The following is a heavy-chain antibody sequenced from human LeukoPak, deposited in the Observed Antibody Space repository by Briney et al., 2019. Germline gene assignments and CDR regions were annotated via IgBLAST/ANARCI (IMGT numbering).Heavy chain of an antibody. CDR3: ARELLPSGGMDV. CDR1: GYTFTSYY. J-gene: IGHJ6*04. Sequence: EASVKVSSNAAGYTFTSYYMHCVQQAPGQGLQWMGIINPSGGSTSYAQKFQGRVTMTRDTSTSSVYMELSSLSSEDTAVYYCARELLPSGGMDVWGKGTTVTVSS. CDR2: INPSGGST. V-gene: IGHV1-46*01. D-gene: IGHD3-10*01.